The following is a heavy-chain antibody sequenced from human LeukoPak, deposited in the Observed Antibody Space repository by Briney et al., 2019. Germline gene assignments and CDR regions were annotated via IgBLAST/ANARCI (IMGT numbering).Heavy chain of an antibody. CDR1: GFTFSSYG. V-gene: IGHV3-30*18. D-gene: IGHD1-26*01. J-gene: IGHJ3*02. CDR2: ISYDGSNK. CDR3: AKSLRRGVGATRAFDI. Sequence: QSRGSLRLSCAASGFTFSSYGMHWVRQAPGKGLEWVAVISYDGSNKYYADSVKGRFTISRDNSKNTLYLQMNSLRAEDTAVYYCAKSLRRGVGATRAFDIWGQGTMVTVSS.